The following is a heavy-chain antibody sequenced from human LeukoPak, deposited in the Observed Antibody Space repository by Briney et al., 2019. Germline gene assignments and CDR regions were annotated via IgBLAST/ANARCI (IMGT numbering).Heavy chain of an antibody. J-gene: IGHJ4*02. Sequence: GGSLRLSCAASGFTFSSDAMSWVRQAPGKGLEWVSAISGSGGSTYYADSVKGRFTISRDNSKNTLYLQMNSLRAEDTAVYYCASVDIVATIRRGGLDHWGQGTLVTVSS. CDR3: ASVDIVATIRRGGLDH. V-gene: IGHV3-23*01. D-gene: IGHD5-12*01. CDR1: GFTFSSDA. CDR2: ISGSGGST.